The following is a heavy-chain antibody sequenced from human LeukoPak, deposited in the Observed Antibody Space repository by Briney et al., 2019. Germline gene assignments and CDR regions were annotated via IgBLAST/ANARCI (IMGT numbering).Heavy chain of an antibody. CDR2: INPNSGGT. CDR1: GYTFTGYY. D-gene: IGHD3-22*01. CDR3: ARADARRTMIVVVMGY. J-gene: IGHJ4*02. Sequence: ASVKVSCKASGYTFTGYYMHWVRQAPGQGLEWMGWINPNSGGTNYAQKFQGRVTMTRDTSISTAYMELSRLGSDDTAVYYCARADARRTMIVVVMGYWGQGTLVTVSS. V-gene: IGHV1-2*02.